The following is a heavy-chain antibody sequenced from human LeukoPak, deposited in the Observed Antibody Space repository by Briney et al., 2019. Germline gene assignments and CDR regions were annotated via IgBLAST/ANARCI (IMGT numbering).Heavy chain of an antibody. D-gene: IGHD2-15*01. CDR3: ARDGFGGDYYMDV. CDR1: GFTFSSYA. V-gene: IGHV3-23*01. J-gene: IGHJ6*03. Sequence: GGSLRLSCAASGFTFSSYAMSWVRQAPGKGLECVSAISGSGGSTYYADSVKGRFTISRDNSKNTLYLQMNSLRAEDTAVYYCARDGFGGDYYMDVWGKGTTVTISS. CDR2: ISGSGGST.